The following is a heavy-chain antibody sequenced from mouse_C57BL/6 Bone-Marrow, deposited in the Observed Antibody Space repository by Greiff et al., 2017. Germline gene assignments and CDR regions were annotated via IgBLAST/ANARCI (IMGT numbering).Heavy chain of an antibody. Sequence: QVQLQQSGAELVRPGSSVKLSCKASGYTFTSYWMDWVKQRPGQGLEWIGNIYPSDSETHYNQKFKDKATLTVDKSSSTAYMQLSSLTSEDSAVYYCARTHYYGSGWYFDVWGTGTTVTVSS. CDR3: ARTHYYGSGWYFDV. CDR2: IYPSDSET. D-gene: IGHD1-1*01. V-gene: IGHV1-61*01. CDR1: GYTFTSYW. J-gene: IGHJ1*03.